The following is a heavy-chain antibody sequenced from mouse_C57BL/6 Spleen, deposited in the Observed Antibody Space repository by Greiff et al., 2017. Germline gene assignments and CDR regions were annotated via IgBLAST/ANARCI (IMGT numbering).Heavy chain of an antibody. CDR1: GYSITSGYY. CDR2: ISYDGSN. V-gene: IGHV3-6*01. J-gene: IGHJ2*01. CDR3: AREGGTRNFDY. D-gene: IGHD3-3*01. Sequence: DVKLVESGPGLVKPSQSLSLTCSVTGYSITSGYYWNWIRQFPGNKLEWMGYISYDGSNNYNPSLKNRISITRDTSKNQFFLKLNSVTTEDTATYYCAREGGTRNFDYWGQGTTLTVSA.